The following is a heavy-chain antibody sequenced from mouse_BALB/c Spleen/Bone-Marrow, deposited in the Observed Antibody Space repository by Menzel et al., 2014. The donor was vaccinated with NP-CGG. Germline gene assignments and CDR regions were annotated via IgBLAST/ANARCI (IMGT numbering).Heavy chain of an antibody. CDR1: GYSITSDYA. J-gene: IGHJ1*01. CDR3: ARSADWYFDV. CDR2: ISYSGST. Sequence: VQLQQSGPGRVKPSQSLSLTCTVTGYSITSDYAWNWIRQFPGNKLEWMDYISYSGSTSYNPSLKSRISITRDTSKNQFFLQLNSVTAEDTATYYCARSADWYFDVWGAGTTVTVSS. V-gene: IGHV3-2*02.